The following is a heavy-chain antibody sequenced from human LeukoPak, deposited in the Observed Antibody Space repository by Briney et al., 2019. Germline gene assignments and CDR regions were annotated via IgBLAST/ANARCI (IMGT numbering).Heavy chain of an antibody. CDR1: GFTFNNYA. CDR3: ARLRRNSDRSDFFYYYDH. D-gene: IGHD3-22*01. Sequence: GGSLRLSCAVSGFTFNNYAVTWVRQAPGKGLEWVSGISDNGANIQYADSVKGRFTISRDNAKNSLFLQMNSLRAEDTAVYYCARLRRNSDRSDFFYYYDHWGQGTLVTVSS. CDR2: ISDNGANI. V-gene: IGHV3-23*01. J-gene: IGHJ4*02.